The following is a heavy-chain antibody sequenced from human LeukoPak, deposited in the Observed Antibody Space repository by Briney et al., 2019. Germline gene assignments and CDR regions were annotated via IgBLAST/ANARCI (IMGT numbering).Heavy chain of an antibody. J-gene: IGHJ4*02. CDR3: ARDSITGTPFDY. CDR1: GGSFSTYY. D-gene: IGHD1-7*01. Sequence: PSETLSLTCAVYGGSFSTYYWSWIRQPPGKGLEWIGEINHSGSTNYNPSLTSRVTISVDTSKNQFSLKLSSVTAADTAVYYCARDSITGTPFDYWGQGTLVTVSS. V-gene: IGHV4-34*01. CDR2: INHSGST.